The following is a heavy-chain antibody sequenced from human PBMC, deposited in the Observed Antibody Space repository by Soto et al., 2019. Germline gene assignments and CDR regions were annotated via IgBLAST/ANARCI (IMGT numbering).Heavy chain of an antibody. CDR2: IYSSGST. CDR1: CGSINGYY. Sequence: SETLSLTCTFSCGSINGYYWSWIRQPAGKGLEWIGRIYSSGSTNYNPSLKSRVTMSVDTAKNQFSLKLSSVTAADTAVYSCARDYYDSSGYAKWFDPWGQGTLVTVSS. D-gene: IGHD3-22*01. J-gene: IGHJ5*02. V-gene: IGHV4-4*07. CDR3: ARDYYDSSGYAKWFDP.